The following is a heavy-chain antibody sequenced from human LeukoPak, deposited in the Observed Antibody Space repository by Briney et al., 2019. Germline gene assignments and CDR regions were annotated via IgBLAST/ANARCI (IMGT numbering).Heavy chain of an antibody. D-gene: IGHD3-22*01. V-gene: IGHV3-20*04. Sequence: GGTLRLSCAASGFTFSSYGMSWVRQAPGKGLEWVSGINWNGGSTGYADSVKGRFTISRDNAKNSLYLQMNSLRAEDTALYYCARDYPLSGYDYWGQGTLVTVSS. CDR1: GFTFSSYG. CDR2: INWNGGST. J-gene: IGHJ4*02. CDR3: ARDYPLSGYDY.